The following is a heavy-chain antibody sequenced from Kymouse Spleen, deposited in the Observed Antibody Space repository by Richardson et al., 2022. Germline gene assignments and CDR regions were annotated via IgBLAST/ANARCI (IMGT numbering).Heavy chain of an antibody. J-gene: IGHJ4*02. CDR2: IWYDGSNK. CDR1: GFTFSSYG. CDR3: AREDNWNFYFDY. Sequence: QVQLVESGGGVVQPGRSLRLSCAASGFTFSSYGMHWVRQAPGKGLEWVAVIWYDGSNKYYADSVKGRFTISRDNSKNTLYLQMNSLRAEDTAVYYCAREDNWNFYFDYWGQGTLVTVSS. V-gene: IGHV3-33*01. D-gene: IGHD1-7*01.